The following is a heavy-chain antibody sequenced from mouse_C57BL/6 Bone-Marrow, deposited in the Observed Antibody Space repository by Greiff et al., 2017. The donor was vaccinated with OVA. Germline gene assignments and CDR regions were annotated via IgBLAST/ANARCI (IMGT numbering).Heavy chain of an antibody. J-gene: IGHJ3*01. V-gene: IGHV1-72*01. D-gene: IGHD1-1*01. CDR2: IDTNSGGT. Sequence: VQLQQPGAELVKPGASVKLSCKASGYTFTSYWMHWVKQRPGRGLEWIGRIDTNSGGTKYNEKFKSKATLTVDKPSSTAYMQLSSLTSEDSAVYYCARSVYCGSSFAYWGQGTLVTVSA. CDR1: GYTFTSYW. CDR3: ARSVYCGSSFAY.